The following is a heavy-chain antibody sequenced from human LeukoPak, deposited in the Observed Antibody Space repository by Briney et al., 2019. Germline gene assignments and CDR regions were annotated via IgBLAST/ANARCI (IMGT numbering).Heavy chain of an antibody. D-gene: IGHD3-10*01. Sequence: SQTLSLTCSVSGGSFSSGGYYWSWIRQHPGKGLEWIGYIYYSGSTYYNPSLKSRVTISVDTSKNQFSLKLSSVTAADTAVYYCARRISDVLPIDYWGQGTLVTVSS. J-gene: IGHJ4*02. CDR1: GGSFSSGGYY. CDR3: ARRISDVLPIDY. CDR2: IYYSGST. V-gene: IGHV4-31*02.